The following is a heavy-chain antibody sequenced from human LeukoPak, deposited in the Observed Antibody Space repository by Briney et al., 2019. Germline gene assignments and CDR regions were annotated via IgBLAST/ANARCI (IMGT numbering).Heavy chain of an antibody. D-gene: IGHD6-19*01. J-gene: IGHJ6*02. CDR3: ARDGRLVSSGWFNYYGMDV. Sequence: GGSLRLSCAASGFTFSSYSMNWVRQAPGQGLEWVSYISSSSSTIYYADSVKGRFTISRDNAKNSLYLQMNSLRAEDTAVYYCARDGRLVSSGWFNYYGMDVWGQGTTVTVSS. CDR2: ISSSSSTI. V-gene: IGHV3-48*01. CDR1: GFTFSSYS.